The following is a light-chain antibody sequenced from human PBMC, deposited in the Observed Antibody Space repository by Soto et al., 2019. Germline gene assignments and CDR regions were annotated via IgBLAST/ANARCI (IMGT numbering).Light chain of an antibody. CDR3: QQRSNWYT. V-gene: IGKV3-11*01. CDR1: QSVSSY. J-gene: IGKJ2*01. Sequence: EIVLTQSPATLSLSPGERAILSCRASQSVSSYLAWYQQKPGQAPRLLIYDASSRATGIPARFSGSGSGTDFTLTISSLEPEDFAVYYCQQRSNWYTFGQGTNLEIK. CDR2: DAS.